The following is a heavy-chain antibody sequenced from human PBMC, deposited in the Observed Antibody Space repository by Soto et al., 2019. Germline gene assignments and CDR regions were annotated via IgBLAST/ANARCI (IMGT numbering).Heavy chain of an antibody. J-gene: IGHJ5*02. CDR3: TTNVGQSSLWFGS. D-gene: IGHD2-21*01. Sequence: GGSLRLSCAASGLTFSNAWMSWVRQAPGKGLEWVGRVKSKTDSETTNYAAPVKGRFTISRDDSENTLYLQMNSLKTEDTAVYYGTTNVGQSSLWFGSWGQGSLVTVS. V-gene: IGHV3-15*01. CDR1: GLTFSNAW. CDR2: VKSKTDSETT.